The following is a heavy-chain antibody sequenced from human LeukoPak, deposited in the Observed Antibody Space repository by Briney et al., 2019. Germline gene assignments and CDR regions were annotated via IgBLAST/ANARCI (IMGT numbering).Heavy chain of an antibody. CDR2: IKSKSDGGTI. D-gene: IGHD2-15*01. Sequence: GGSLRLSCVGSGFTFSDAWMSWVRQAPGKGLEWVGCIKSKSDGGTIDYAAPVKGRFTISRDDSRNTLYLQMNSLKTEDTAVYYCTTRRQDGWWGQGTLVTVS. CDR1: GFTFSDAW. J-gene: IGHJ4*02. V-gene: IGHV3-15*01. CDR3: TTRRQDGW.